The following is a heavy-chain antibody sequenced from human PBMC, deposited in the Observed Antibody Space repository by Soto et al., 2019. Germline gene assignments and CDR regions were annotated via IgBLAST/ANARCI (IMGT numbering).Heavy chain of an antibody. CDR1: GFSLSTTGVG. Sequence: SGPTLVNPTQTLTLTCTFSGFSLSTTGVGVGWIRQPPGKALEWLALIYWDDDKRYSPSLKSRLTITKDTSKNLVVLTMTYMDPVDTATYYCVQSRCGGDCLQSYSSHSYYGLDVWSQGTTVTVSS. D-gene: IGHD2-21*01. CDR3: VQSRCGGDCLQSYSSHSYYGLDV. V-gene: IGHV2-5*02. CDR2: IYWDDDK. J-gene: IGHJ6*02.